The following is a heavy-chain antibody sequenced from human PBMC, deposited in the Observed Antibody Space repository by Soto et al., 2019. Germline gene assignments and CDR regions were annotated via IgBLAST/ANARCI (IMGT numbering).Heavy chain of an antibody. Sequence: SETLSLTCTVSGGSISGYYWSWIRQPPGKGLEWIGYIYYSGSTNYNPSLKSRVTISVDTSKNQFSLKLSSVTAADTAVYYCARVLQWLGRSDAFDIWGQGTMVTVSS. V-gene: IGHV4-59*01. J-gene: IGHJ3*02. CDR2: IYYSGST. D-gene: IGHD6-19*01. CDR1: GGSISGYY. CDR3: ARVLQWLGRSDAFDI.